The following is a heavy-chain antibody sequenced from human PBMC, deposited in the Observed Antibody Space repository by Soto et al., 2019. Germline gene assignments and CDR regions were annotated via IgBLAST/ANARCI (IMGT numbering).Heavy chain of an antibody. Sequence: QVHLQESGTGLVKPSETLSLTCSVSGGSISKFYWSWIRKTAGKGLEWMGRVYATGTTDYNPSLRSRVAMSVDISRKTFSLRLTSVTAADTGMYYCVRDGAKTLRDWFDPWGQGKLVTVSS. CDR3: VRDGAKTLRDWFDP. V-gene: IGHV4-4*07. CDR1: GGSISKFY. CDR2: VYATGTT. J-gene: IGHJ5*02. D-gene: IGHD3-10*01.